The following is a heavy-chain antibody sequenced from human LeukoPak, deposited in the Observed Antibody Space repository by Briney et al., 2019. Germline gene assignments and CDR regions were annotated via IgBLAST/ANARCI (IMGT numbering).Heavy chain of an antibody. Sequence: SETLSLTCTVSGGSISSNDYYWGWIRQPPGKGLEWIGTIHYSGSTFYNPSLRSRFTTSVDTFKNHFSLNLSSVTATYTAIYYRAIHESTVTAGRWAFDVWGRGTVVTVSS. D-gene: IGHD4-17*01. J-gene: IGHJ3*01. CDR2: IHYSGST. CDR1: GGSISSNDYY. CDR3: AIHESTVTAGRWAFDV. V-gene: IGHV4-39*02.